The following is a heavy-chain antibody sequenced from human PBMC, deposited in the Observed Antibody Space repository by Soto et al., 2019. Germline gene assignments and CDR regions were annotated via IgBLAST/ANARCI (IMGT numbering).Heavy chain of an antibody. V-gene: IGHV1-69*13. CDR2: IIPIFGTA. Sequence: AASVKVSCKASGGTFSSYAISWVRQAPGQGLEWMGGIIPIFGTANYAQKFQGRVTITADESTSTAYMELSSLRSEDTAVYYCARVTYGDYLFDYWGQGTLVTVSS. D-gene: IGHD4-17*01. J-gene: IGHJ4*02. CDR3: ARVTYGDYLFDY. CDR1: GGTFSSYA.